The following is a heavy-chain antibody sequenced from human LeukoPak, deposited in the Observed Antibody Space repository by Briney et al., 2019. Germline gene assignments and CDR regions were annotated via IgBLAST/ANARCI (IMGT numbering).Heavy chain of an antibody. CDR1: GGSISSYY. J-gene: IGHJ6*02. D-gene: IGHD3-9*01. CDR2: IYYSGST. V-gene: IGHV4-59*01. CDR3: ARDRTALRYFDWSKVGGMDV. Sequence: PSETLSLTCTVSGGSISSYYWSWIRQPPGKGLEWIGYIYYSGSTNYNPSLKSRVTISVDTSKNQFSLKLSSVTAADTAMYYCARDRTALRYFDWSKVGGMDVWGQGTTVTVSS.